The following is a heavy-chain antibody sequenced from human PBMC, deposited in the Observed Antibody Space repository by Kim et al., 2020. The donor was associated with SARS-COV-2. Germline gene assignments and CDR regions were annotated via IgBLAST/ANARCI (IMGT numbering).Heavy chain of an antibody. V-gene: IGHV1-46*01. D-gene: IGHD3-9*01. CDR1: GYTFTSYY. Sequence: ASVKVSCKASGYTFTSYYMHWVRQAPGQGLEWMGIINPSGGSTSYAQKFQGRVTMTRDTSTSTVYMELSSLRSEDTAVYYCARDEIHREWYYDILTGYYRDYDYGMDVWGQGTTVTVSS. CDR2: INPSGGST. J-gene: IGHJ6*02. CDR3: ARDEIHREWYYDILTGYYRDYDYGMDV.